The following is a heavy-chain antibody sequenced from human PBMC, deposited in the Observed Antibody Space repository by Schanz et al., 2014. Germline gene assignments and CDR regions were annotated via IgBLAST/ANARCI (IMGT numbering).Heavy chain of an antibody. V-gene: IGHV1-8*02. Sequence: QVQLVQSGAEVKKPGASVKVSCKASGYTFTSDSMHWVRQAPGQGLEWMGWMNPDSGNTGYAQKFQGRVTMTRNTSISTAYMELSSLRSEDTAVYYCARGRTFDYWGQGTLVTVSS. CDR2: MNPDSGNT. J-gene: IGHJ4*02. CDR1: GYTFTSDS. CDR3: ARGRTFDY.